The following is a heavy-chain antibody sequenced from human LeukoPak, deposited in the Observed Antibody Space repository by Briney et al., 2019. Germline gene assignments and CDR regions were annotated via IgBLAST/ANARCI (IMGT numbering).Heavy chain of an antibody. J-gene: IGHJ4*02. CDR1: GFTFDDYA. CDR3: AKGYCSSTSCYYFDY. D-gene: IGHD2-2*01. V-gene: IGHV3-9*03. CDR2: ISWNSGSM. Sequence: GRSLRLSCAASGFTFDDYAMHWVRQAPGKGLEWVSGISWNSGSMGYADSVKGRFTISRDNAKNSLYLQMNSLRAEDMALYYCAKGYCSSTSCYYFDYWGQGTLVTVSS.